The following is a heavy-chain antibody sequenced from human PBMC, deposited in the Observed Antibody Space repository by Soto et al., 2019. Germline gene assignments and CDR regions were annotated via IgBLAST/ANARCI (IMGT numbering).Heavy chain of an antibody. J-gene: IGHJ4*02. D-gene: IGHD3-3*01. V-gene: IGHV4-61*01. Sequence: PSETLSLTCTVSGGSVSSGSYFWSWIRQPPGKGLVWIGYIYYSGSTHYNPSLKSRVIISVDTSKNQFSLKLTSVTAADTAVYYCASYSMGVVSPFSFDYWGQGTLVTVSS. CDR3: ASYSMGVVSPFSFDY. CDR1: GGSVSSGSYF. CDR2: IYYSGST.